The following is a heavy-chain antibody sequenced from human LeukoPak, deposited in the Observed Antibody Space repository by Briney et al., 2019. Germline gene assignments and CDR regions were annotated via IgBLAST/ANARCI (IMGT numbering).Heavy chain of an antibody. CDR3: ARETWRGRDDYNQLVFFDC. V-gene: IGHV1-46*02. D-gene: IGHD5-24*01. J-gene: IGHJ4*02. CDR1: GYTFNNYY. CDR2: VNPTAGTT. Sequence: ASVKVSCKASGYTFNNYYMHWVRQAPGQGLEWMAIVNPTAGTTTYAQKFQGRVLVTRDTSTSTVYMELSSLRSEDTAVYYCARETWRGRDDYNQLVFFDCWGQGTLVTVSS.